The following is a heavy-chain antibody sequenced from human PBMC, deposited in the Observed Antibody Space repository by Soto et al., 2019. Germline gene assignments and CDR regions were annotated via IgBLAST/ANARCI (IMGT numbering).Heavy chain of an antibody. D-gene: IGHD4-17*01. CDR2: IHSTRSP. V-gene: IGHV4-4*07. Sequence: PSETVSLTCTVSGDSVSKYYWNWIRQPAGKGLEWIGRIHSTRSPNYNPSLKSRVTMSVDTSKNQFSLKLNLTSVTAADTAVYYCARSPAYGDYANLDTWGQGTLVTV. CDR3: ARSPAYGDYANLDT. J-gene: IGHJ5*02. CDR1: GDSVSKYY.